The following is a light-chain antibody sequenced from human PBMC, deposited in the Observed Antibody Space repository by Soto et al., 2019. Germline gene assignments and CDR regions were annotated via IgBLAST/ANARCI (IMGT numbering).Light chain of an antibody. CDR1: QSVSNSY. CDR3: QQYGTSPRT. J-gene: IGKJ2*01. V-gene: IGKV3-20*01. Sequence: EIVLTQSPATLSLSPGERASLSCRASQSVSNSYLAWYQQKPGQAPRLLIFGASNRATGIPDRFSDSGSGTDFTLTISRLEPEDFAVYYCQQYGTSPRTFGQGTKLEIK. CDR2: GAS.